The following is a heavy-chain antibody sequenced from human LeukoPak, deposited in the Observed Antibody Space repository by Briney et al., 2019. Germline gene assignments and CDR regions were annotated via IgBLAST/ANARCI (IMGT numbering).Heavy chain of an antibody. J-gene: IGHJ4*02. D-gene: IGHD5-18*01. CDR1: GGSISSSSYY. Sequence: SETLSLTCTVSGGSISSSSYYWGWIRQPPGKGLEWIGSIYYSGSTYYNPSLKSRVTISVDTSKNQFSLKLSSVTAADTAVYYCARNVQPRSSRDEYYWGQGTLVTVSS. CDR3: ARNVQPRSSRDEYY. V-gene: IGHV4-39*01. CDR2: IYYSGST.